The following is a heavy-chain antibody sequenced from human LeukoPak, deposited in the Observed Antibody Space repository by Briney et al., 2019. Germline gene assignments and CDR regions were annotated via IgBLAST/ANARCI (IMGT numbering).Heavy chain of an antibody. D-gene: IGHD3-10*01. Sequence: ASETLSLTCTVSGGSISSYYWSWIRQPAGKGLEWIGRIYTSGSTNHNPSLKSRVTMSVDTSKNQFSLKLSSVTAADTAVYYCARDLPGYYGSGSQGNDWFDPWGQGTLVTVSS. CDR3: ARDLPGYYGSGSQGNDWFDP. CDR1: GGSISSYY. V-gene: IGHV4-4*07. J-gene: IGHJ5*02. CDR2: IYTSGST.